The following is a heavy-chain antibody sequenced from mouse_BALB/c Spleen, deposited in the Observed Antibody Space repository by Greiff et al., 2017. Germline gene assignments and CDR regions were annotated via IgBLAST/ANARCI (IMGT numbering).Heavy chain of an antibody. J-gene: IGHJ1*01. CDR1: GFTFSSYA. Sequence: EGQRVESGGGLVKPGGSLKLSCAASGFTFSSYAMSWVRQTPEKRLEWVASISSGGSTYYPDSVTGRFTISRDNARDILYLQMSSLRSEDTAMYYSARGEPHYYGSRDRCFDERGAGTTVTVSS. CDR2: ISSGGST. D-gene: IGHD1-1*01. V-gene: IGHV5-6-5*01. CDR3: ARGEPHYYGSRDRCFDE.